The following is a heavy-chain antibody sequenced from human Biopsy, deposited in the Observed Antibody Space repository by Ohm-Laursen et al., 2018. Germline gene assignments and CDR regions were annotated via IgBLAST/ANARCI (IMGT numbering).Heavy chain of an antibody. J-gene: IGHJ4*02. V-gene: IGHV1-24*01. CDR1: GYTLTALS. D-gene: IGHD1-1*01. Sequence: ASVKVSCKVSGYTLTALSMPWVRQAPGRGLEWMGGFAPENGKTIYAQKFQGRITMTEDTSTDTAYMELSSLRSEDTAVHCCAADINVWNVNYWGQGTQVTVSS. CDR2: FAPENGKT. CDR3: AADINVWNVNY.